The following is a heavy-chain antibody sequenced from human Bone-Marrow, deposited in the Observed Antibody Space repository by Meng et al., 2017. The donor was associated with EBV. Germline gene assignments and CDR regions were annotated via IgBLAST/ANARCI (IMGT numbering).Heavy chain of an antibody. J-gene: IGHJ3*02. CDR3: ARYFREWSTLHDAFDI. V-gene: IGHV3-21*01. D-gene: IGHD3-3*01. CDR2: ISDSSSYI. CDR1: GFAFSRES. Sequence: EAPLVGSEGGPGKPGGSLRISCVASGFAFSRESMNCVRQAPGKGLEWVSSISDSSSYIDYADSVKGRFVSSRDNSNNSLYLQMNSLRTEDTAIYYCARYFREWSTLHDAFDIWGQGTLVTVSS.